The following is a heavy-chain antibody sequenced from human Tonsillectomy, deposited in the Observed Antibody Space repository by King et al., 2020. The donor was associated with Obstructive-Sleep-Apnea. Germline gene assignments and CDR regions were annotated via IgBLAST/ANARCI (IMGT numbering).Heavy chain of an antibody. CDR1: GFTFSRYG. V-gene: IGHV3-33*01. J-gene: IGHJ4*02. Sequence: VQLVESGGGVVQPGRSLRLSCAASGFTFSRYGMHWVRQAPGKGLEWVAIIWFDGSNKYYADSVKGRFTISRDSSKNTLYLQLNSPRAEDTAVYYCARATVSSSGSMDYWGQGTLVTVSS. CDR2: IWFDGSNK. D-gene: IGHD6-19*01. CDR3: ARATVSSSGSMDY.